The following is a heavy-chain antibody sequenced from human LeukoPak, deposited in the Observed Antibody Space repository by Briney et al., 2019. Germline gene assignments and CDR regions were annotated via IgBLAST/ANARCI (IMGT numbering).Heavy chain of an antibody. J-gene: IGHJ4*02. D-gene: IGHD4-17*01. CDR2: SSVHNGDT. CDR1: GYTFTSYA. Sequence: VSVKVSCKASGYTFTSYAVSWVRQAPGQGLEWMGWSSVHNGDTNYAQNFQGRVTMTTDTSTNTAYMELRSLRSDDTAVYSCACHKDYGGYFHFDSWGQGTLVTVSS. CDR3: ACHKDYGGYFHFDS. V-gene: IGHV1-18*01.